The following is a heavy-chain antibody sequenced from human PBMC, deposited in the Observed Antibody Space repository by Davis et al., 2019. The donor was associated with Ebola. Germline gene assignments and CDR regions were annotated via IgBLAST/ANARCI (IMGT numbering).Heavy chain of an antibody. CDR3: ARGGIAVADY. J-gene: IGHJ4*02. V-gene: IGHV3-21*01. CDR2: ISGSGTYT. CDR1: GFTFSSYS. Sequence: GESLKISCPASGFTFSSYSMNWVRQAPGKGLEWVSTISGSGTYTYYAHSVKGRFTISRDNSKNTLYLQVNSLRAEDTAVYYCARGGIAVADYWGQGTLVTVSS. D-gene: IGHD6-19*01.